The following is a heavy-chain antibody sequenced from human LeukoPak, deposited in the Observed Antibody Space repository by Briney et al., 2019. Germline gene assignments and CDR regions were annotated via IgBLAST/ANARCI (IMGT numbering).Heavy chain of an antibody. D-gene: IGHD5-18*01. V-gene: IGHV3-43*02. CDR1: GFTFDDYA. Sequence: GGSLRLSCAASGFTFDDYAMHWVRQAPGKGLEWGSLISGDGGSTIYADSVKGRFTISRNNSKNSLYLRMNSLRTEDTALYYCAKVPLKGYNYGYYFDYWGQGTLVTVSS. CDR3: AKVPLKGYNYGYYFDY. CDR2: ISGDGGST. J-gene: IGHJ4*02.